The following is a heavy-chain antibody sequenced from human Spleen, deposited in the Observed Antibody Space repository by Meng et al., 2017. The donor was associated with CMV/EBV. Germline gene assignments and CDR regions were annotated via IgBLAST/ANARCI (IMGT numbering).Heavy chain of an antibody. CDR1: GFSLSDYT. V-gene: IGHV3-30*04. D-gene: IGHD3-22*01. Sequence: GESLKISCAASGFSLSDYTIHWVRQAPGKGLEWVVVISYDGRNKYYANSVKGRFTISRDNSKNTLYLQMNSLRAEDTAVYYCARDMYYHDSSGFHVYWGQGTLVTVSS. CDR2: ISYDGRNK. CDR3: ARDMYYHDSSGFHVY. J-gene: IGHJ4*02.